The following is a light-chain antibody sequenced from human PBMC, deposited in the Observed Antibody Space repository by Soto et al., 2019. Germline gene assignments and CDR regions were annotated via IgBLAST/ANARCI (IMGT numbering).Light chain of an antibody. V-gene: IGKV1-39*01. Sequence: DIQMTQSPSSLSASVGDKVTITCRASQTISSYLNWYQQKPGKAPELLISAASSLQSGVPSRFSGSASETDFTLTISSLQPEDFATYSCQQSYSTTWTFGQGTKVDIK. CDR1: QTISSY. CDR3: QQSYSTTWT. CDR2: AAS. J-gene: IGKJ1*01.